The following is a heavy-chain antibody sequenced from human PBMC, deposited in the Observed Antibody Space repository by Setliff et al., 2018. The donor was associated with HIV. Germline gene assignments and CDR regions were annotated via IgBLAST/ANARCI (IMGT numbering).Heavy chain of an antibody. V-gene: IGHV4-61*02. CDR2: FYTSGST. CDR3: ARTLRAAAMGYFDY. J-gene: IGHJ4*02. D-gene: IGHD5-18*01. Sequence: SETLSLTCTVSGGSISSGSYYWSWIRQPAGKGLEWIGRFYTSGSTYNNPSLKSRVTISVDTSKNQFSLKLTSVTAADTAVYYCARTLRAAAMGYFDYWGQGTLVTVSS. CDR1: GGSISSGSYY.